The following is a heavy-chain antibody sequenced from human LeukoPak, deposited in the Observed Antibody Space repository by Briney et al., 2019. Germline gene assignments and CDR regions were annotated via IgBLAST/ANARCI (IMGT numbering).Heavy chain of an antibody. CDR3: ARNIAAAADY. V-gene: IGHV4-39*07. J-gene: IGHJ4*02. Sequence: SETLSLTCTVSGGSISSSSYCWGWIRQPPGKGLEWIGSIYYSGSTYYNPSLKSRITISVDTSKNQFSLKMNSVTAADTAVYYCARNIAAAADYWGQGTLVTVSS. CDR2: IYYSGST. CDR1: GGSISSSSYC. D-gene: IGHD6-13*01.